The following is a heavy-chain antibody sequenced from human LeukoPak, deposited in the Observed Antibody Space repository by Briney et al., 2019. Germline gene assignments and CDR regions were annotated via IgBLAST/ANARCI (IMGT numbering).Heavy chain of an antibody. J-gene: IGHJ3*01. CDR2: INPDGGNT. D-gene: IGHD5-24*01. CDR3: ARIRDGYNDAYDL. Sequence: ASVKVSCKASGYTFTGYYMHWVRQAPGQVLEWMGLINPDGGNTNYAQNFQDRVTLTRDTSTSTVYMELSSLRSEDTAIYYCARIRDGYNDAYDLWGQGTVVTVPS. CDR1: GYTFTGYY. V-gene: IGHV1-46*01.